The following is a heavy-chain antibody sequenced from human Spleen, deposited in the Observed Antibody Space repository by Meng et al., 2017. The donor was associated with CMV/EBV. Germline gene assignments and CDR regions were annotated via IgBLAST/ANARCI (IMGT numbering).Heavy chain of an antibody. J-gene: IGHJ6*02. Sequence: SVKVSCKASGGTLSSYAISWVRQAPGQGLEWMGGIIPIFGTANYAQKFQGRVTITTDESTSTAYMELSSLRSEDTAVYYCARERYSYGSRDYGMDVWGQGTTVTVSS. D-gene: IGHD5-18*01. CDR2: IIPIFGTA. CDR3: ARERYSYGSRDYGMDV. V-gene: IGHV1-69*05. CDR1: GGTLSSYA.